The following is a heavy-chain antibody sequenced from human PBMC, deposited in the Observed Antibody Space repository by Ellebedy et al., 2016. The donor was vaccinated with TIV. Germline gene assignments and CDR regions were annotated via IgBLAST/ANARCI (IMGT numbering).Heavy chain of an antibody. CDR2: IWYDGSYK. J-gene: IGHJ3*02. CDR3: AKDPGYESADPDAFER. CDR1: GFTFSSYG. Sequence: GESLKISXAASGFTFSSYGMHWVRQAPGKGLEWVAVIWYDGSYKYYGDSVKGRFTISRDNSKNTLYLQMNSLRVDDTAVYYRAKDPGYESADPDAFERWGQGTMVTVSS. D-gene: IGHD6-13*01. V-gene: IGHV3-33*06.